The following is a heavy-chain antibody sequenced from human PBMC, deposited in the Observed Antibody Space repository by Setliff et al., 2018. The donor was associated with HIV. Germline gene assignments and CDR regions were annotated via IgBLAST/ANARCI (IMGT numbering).Heavy chain of an antibody. CDR3: ARDPPGYGDSNDY. CDR2: IYPSGST. V-gene: IGHV4-4*07. J-gene: IGHJ4*02. CDR1: GGSISSYY. Sequence: PSETLSLTCTVSGGSISSYYWSWIRQPAGKGLEWIGRIYPSGSTSYNPSLKSRVTMSVDTSKNQFSLKLRSVTAADTAVYYCARDPPGYGDSNDYWGQGTLVTVSS. D-gene: IGHD4-17*01.